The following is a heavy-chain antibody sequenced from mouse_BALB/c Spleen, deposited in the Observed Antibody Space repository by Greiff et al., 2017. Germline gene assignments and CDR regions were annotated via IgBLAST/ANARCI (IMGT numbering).Heavy chain of an antibody. CDR1: GFTFSSYG. CDR2: INSNGGST. J-gene: IGHJ4*01. Sequence: EVQGVESGGGLVQPGGSLKLSCAASGFTFSSYGMSWVRQTPDKRLELVATINSNGGSTYYPDSVKGRFTISRDNAKNTLYLQMSSLKSEDTAMYYCARDLRLRGGAMDYWGQGTSVTVSS. D-gene: IGHD2-4*01. V-gene: IGHV5-6-3*01. CDR3: ARDLRLRGGAMDY.